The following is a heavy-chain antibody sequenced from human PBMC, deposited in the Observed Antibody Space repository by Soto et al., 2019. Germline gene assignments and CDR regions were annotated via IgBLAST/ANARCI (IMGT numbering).Heavy chain of an antibody. J-gene: IGHJ6*02. V-gene: IGHV4-30-4*01. CDR2: IYYSGST. CDR3: ARGWRYCSNTSCYLGYYGMDV. D-gene: IGHD2-2*01. CDR1: GGSISSGDYY. Sequence: SETLSLTCTVSGGSISSGDYYWSWIRQPPGKGLEWIGYIYYSGSTYYNPSLKSRVTISVDTSKNQFSLKLSSVTAADTAVYYCARGWRYCSNTSCYLGYYGMDVWGQGTTVTVSS.